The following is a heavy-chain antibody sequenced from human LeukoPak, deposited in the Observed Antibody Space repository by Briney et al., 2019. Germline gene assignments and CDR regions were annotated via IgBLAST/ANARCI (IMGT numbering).Heavy chain of an antibody. CDR2: IYYSGST. D-gene: IGHD6-19*01. CDR1: GGSISSYY. CDR3: ARRNKFSSGWFVIDY. J-gene: IGHJ4*02. Sequence: PSETLSLTXTVSGGSISSYYWSWIRQPPGKGLEWIGYIYYSGSTNYNPSLKSRVTISVDTSKNQFSLKLSSVTAADTAVYCCARRNKFSSGWFVIDYWGQGTLVTVSS. V-gene: IGHV4-59*01.